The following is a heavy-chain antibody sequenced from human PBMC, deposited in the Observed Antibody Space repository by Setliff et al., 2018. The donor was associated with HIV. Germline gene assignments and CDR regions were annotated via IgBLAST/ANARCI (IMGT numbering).Heavy chain of an antibody. J-gene: IGHJ3*02. V-gene: IGHV4-39*01. CDR1: GGSIGIRSYF. CDR2: VYSSGST. D-gene: IGHD6-19*01. CDR3: ASGQWLEHAFDI. Sequence: ETLSLTCTVSGGSIGIRSYFWGWIRQPPGKGLEWIGSVYSSGSTYYNPSLKSRVTVSVDTSKDQFSLRLSSVTVADTAVYYCASGQWLEHAFDIWG.